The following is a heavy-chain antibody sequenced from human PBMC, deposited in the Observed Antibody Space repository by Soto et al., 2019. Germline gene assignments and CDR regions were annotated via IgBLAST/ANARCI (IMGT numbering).Heavy chain of an antibody. Sequence: QVQLVESGGGMVKPGGSLRLSCAASGFTFSDYYMSWIRQAPGKRLEWVSYISHGSTTIYYTDSVKGRFTISRDNAKNSLYLQMNSLRAEDTAVYYCARDRAYPDAFDIWGQGTMVTVSS. J-gene: IGHJ3*02. V-gene: IGHV3-11*01. CDR1: GFTFSDYY. CDR2: ISHGSTTI. CDR3: ARDRAYPDAFDI.